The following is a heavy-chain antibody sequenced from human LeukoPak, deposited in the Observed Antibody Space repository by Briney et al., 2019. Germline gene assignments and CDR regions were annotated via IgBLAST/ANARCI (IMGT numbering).Heavy chain of an antibody. CDR3: ARAQGVAATLDY. Sequence: GGSLRLSCAASGFTVSSNYMSWVRQAPGKGLEWVSVIYSGGSTYYADSVKGRFTISRDNSKNTLYLQMNSLRAEDTAVYYCARAQGVAATLDYWGQGTLVTVSS. CDR2: IYSGGST. D-gene: IGHD2-15*01. V-gene: IGHV3-53*01. CDR1: GFTVSSNY. J-gene: IGHJ4*02.